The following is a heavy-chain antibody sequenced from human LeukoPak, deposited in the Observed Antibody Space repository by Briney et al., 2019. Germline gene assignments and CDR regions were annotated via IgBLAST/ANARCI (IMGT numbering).Heavy chain of an antibody. V-gene: IGHV3-21*01. CDR2: ISSSSSYI. J-gene: IGHJ4*02. Sequence: GGSLRLSCEASGFTYRGYSMNGVRQAPGKGLEWVSSISSSSSYIYYADSVKGRFTISRDNAKNSLYLQMNSLRAEDTAVYYCAGFPGRRGYSGYDWGKINYWGQGTLVTVSS. CDR3: AGFPGRRGYSGYDWGKINY. D-gene: IGHD5-12*01. CDR1: GFTYRGYS.